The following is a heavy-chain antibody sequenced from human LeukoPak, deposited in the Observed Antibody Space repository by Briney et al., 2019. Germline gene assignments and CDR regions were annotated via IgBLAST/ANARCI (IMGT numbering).Heavy chain of an antibody. Sequence: GGSLRLSCAASGFTDSSNYMSWVRQAPGKGLEWVSVIYSGGSTYYADSVKGRFTISRDNSKNTLYLQMNSLRAEDTAVYYCARENSDFWSGYPYYYYMDVWGKGTTVTVSS. D-gene: IGHD3-3*01. V-gene: IGHV3-66*02. J-gene: IGHJ6*03. CDR2: IYSGGST. CDR3: ARENSDFWSGYPYYYYMDV. CDR1: GFTDSSNY.